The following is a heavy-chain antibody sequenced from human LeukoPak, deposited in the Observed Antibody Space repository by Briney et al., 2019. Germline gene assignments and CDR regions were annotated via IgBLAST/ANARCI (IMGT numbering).Heavy chain of an antibody. V-gene: IGHV7-4-1*02. J-gene: IGHJ3*02. CDR2: INTNTGNP. CDR1: GYTFTSYY. CDR3: ARDIDYYDSSGYRLDAFDI. D-gene: IGHD3-22*01. Sequence: ASVKVSCKASGYTFTSYYMHWVRQAPGQGLEWMGWINTNTGNPTYAQGFTGRFVFSLDTSVSTAYLQISSLKAEDTAVYYCARDIDYYDSSGYRLDAFDIWGQGTMVTVSS.